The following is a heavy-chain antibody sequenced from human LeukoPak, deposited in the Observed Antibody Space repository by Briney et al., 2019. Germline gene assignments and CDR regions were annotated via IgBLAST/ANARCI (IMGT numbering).Heavy chain of an antibody. Sequence: GGSLRLSCAASGFIFSSYWMSWVRQAPGKGLEWVANIKQDGSEKYYLDSVKGRFTISRDNAKNSLYLQMNSLRAEDTAVYYCARLMFLWPPIYFDYWGQGTLVTVSS. V-gene: IGHV3-7*01. CDR1: GFIFSSYW. J-gene: IGHJ4*02. CDR2: IKQDGSEK. CDR3: ARLMFLWPPIYFDY. D-gene: IGHD2-8*01.